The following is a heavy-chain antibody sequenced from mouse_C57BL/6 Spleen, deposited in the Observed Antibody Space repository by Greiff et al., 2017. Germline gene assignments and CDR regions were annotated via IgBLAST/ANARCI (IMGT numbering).Heavy chain of an antibody. Sequence: QVQLQQSGPELVKPGASVKLSCKASGYTFTRYDINWVKQRPGQGLEWIGWIYPRDGSTKYNEKFKGKATLTVDTSSSTAYMELHSLTSEDSAVYFCARSRAWDYDEYFDVWGTGTTVTVSS. CDR2: IYPRDGST. D-gene: IGHD2-4*01. V-gene: IGHV1-85*01. CDR3: ARSRAWDYDEYFDV. J-gene: IGHJ1*03. CDR1: GYTFTRYD.